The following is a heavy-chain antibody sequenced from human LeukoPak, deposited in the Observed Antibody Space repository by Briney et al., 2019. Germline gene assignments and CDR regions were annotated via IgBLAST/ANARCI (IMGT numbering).Heavy chain of an antibody. J-gene: IGHJ5*02. Sequence: SETLSLTCTVSGYSISSGYYWGWIRQPPGKGLEWIGSIYHSGSTYYNPSLKSRVTISVDTSKNQFSLKLSSVTAADTAVYYCARLRSSRTYYYGSGVFDPWGQGTLVTVSS. V-gene: IGHV4-38-2*02. CDR3: ARLRSSRTYYYGSGVFDP. D-gene: IGHD3-10*01. CDR1: GYSISSGYY. CDR2: IYHSGST.